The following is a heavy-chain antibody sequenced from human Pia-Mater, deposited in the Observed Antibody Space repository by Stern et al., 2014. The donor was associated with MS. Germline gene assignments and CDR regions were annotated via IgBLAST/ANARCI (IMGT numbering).Heavy chain of an antibody. V-gene: IGHV3-48*02. CDR3: ARDRRYYDSSGYPNWFDP. CDR2: ISSSSSTI. CDR1: GFTFSSYS. Sequence: EVQLVESGGGLVQPGGSLRLSCAASGFTFSSYSMNWVRQAPGKGLEWVSYISSSSSTIYYADSVKGRFTISRDNAKNSLYLQMNSPRDEDTAVYYCARDRRYYDSSGYPNWFDPWGQGTLVTVSS. J-gene: IGHJ5*02. D-gene: IGHD3-22*01.